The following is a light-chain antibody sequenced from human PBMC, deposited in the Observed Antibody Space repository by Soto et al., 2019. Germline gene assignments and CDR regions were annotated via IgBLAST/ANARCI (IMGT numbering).Light chain of an antibody. Sequence: DIQMTQSPSTLSASVGDRITITCRASQIISSWLAWYQQKPGKAPKLLIYKASSLESGVPSRFSGSGSGTEFTLTISSLQPDDFATYYCQQYNSYSITFGPGTKVDIK. CDR2: KAS. V-gene: IGKV1-5*03. CDR3: QQYNSYSIT. J-gene: IGKJ3*01. CDR1: QIISSW.